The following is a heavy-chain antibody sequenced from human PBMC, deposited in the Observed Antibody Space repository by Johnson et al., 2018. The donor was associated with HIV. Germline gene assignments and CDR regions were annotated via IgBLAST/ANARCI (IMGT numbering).Heavy chain of an antibody. Sequence: GGSLRLSCAASGFTVSSNYMSWVRQAPGKGLESVSVVYSGGTTHYADSVKGRSTISRDNAENSLYLQMNSLRAEDTAVYYCARANYYHNWGQGTMVTVSS. J-gene: IGHJ3*02. V-gene: IGHV3-66*01. CDR2: VYSGGTT. CDR1: GFTVSSNY. D-gene: IGHD3-10*01. CDR3: ARANYYHN.